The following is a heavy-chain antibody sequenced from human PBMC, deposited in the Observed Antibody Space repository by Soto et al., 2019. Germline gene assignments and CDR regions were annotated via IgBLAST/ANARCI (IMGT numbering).Heavy chain of an antibody. V-gene: IGHV3-11*06. J-gene: IGHJ4*02. CDR3: ARDTYDFWSGSKYYFDY. D-gene: IGHD3-3*01. Sequence: LRLSCAASGSTFSDYYMSWIRQAPGKGLEWVSYISSSSSYTNYADSVKGRFTISRDNAKNSLYLQMNSLRAEDTAVYYCARDTYDFWSGSKYYFDYWGQGTLVTVYS. CDR2: ISSSSSYT. CDR1: GSTFSDYY.